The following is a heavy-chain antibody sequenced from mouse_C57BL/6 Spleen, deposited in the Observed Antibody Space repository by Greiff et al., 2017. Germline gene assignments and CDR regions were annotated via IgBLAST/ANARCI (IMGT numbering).Heavy chain of an antibody. D-gene: IGHD2-1*01. CDR2: IDPEDGDT. CDR1: GFNIKDYY. Sequence: VQLQQSGAELVRPEASVKLSCTASGFNIKDYYMHWVKQRPEQGLEWIGRIDPEDGDTEYAPKFQGKATMTADTTSNTAYLQLSSLTSEDTSVYYCTTHGNLFAYWGQGTLVTVSA. V-gene: IGHV14-1*01. CDR3: TTHGNLFAY. J-gene: IGHJ3*01.